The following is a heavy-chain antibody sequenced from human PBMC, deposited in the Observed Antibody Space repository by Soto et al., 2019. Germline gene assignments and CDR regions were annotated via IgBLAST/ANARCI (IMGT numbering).Heavy chain of an antibody. Sequence: GGSLRLSCAASGFTFSSYGMHWVRQAPGKGLEWVAVIWYDGSNKYYADSVKGRFTISRDNSKNTLYLQMNSLRAEDTAVYYCARDSSSAVVAEYFQHWGQGTLVTVSS. J-gene: IGHJ1*01. CDR1: GFTFSSYG. D-gene: IGHD6-6*01. CDR2: IWYDGSNK. CDR3: ARDSSSAVVAEYFQH. V-gene: IGHV3-33*08.